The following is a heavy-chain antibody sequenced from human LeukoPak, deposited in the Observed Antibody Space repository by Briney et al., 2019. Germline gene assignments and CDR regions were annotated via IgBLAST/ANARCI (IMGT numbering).Heavy chain of an antibody. CDR2: ISGSGGST. CDR3: AKGTRLYSSGPIDY. D-gene: IGHD6-19*01. V-gene: IGHV3-23*01. Sequence: GGSLRLSCAASGFTFSSYAMSWVRQAPGKGLEWVSAISGSGGSTYYADSVKGRFTISRDNPKNTLYLQMNSLRAEDTAVYYCAKGTRLYSSGPIDYWGQGTLVTVSS. CDR1: GFTFSSYA. J-gene: IGHJ4*02.